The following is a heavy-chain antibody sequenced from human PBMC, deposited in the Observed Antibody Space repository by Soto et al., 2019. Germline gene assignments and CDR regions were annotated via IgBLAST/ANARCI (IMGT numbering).Heavy chain of an antibody. D-gene: IGHD3-22*01. CDR2: IYSGGST. Sequence: GGSLRLSCAASGFTVSSNYMSWVRQAPGKGLEWVSVIYSGGSTYYADSVKGRFTISRDNSKNTLYLQMNSLRAEDTAVYYCARVTISSGYYFFFDYWGQGTLVTSPQ. J-gene: IGHJ4*02. CDR3: ARVTISSGYYFFFDY. CDR1: GFTVSSNY. V-gene: IGHV3-53*01.